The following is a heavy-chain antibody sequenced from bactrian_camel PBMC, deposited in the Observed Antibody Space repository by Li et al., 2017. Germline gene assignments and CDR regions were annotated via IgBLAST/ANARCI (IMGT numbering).Heavy chain of an antibody. CDR2: IYNDFNI. V-gene: IGHV3S53*01. Sequence: VQLVESGGGSVQAGGSLDLSCAASGYGYHSNCMGWFRQAPGKEREGVGRIYNDFNIVYADPVKGRFTISQDNAKNTVYLQMNSLKPEDTAMYYCNMVSCPDDSTWPTNNWGQGTQVTVS. CDR3: NMVSCPDDSTWPTNN. D-gene: IGHD6*01. J-gene: IGHJ4*01. CDR1: GYGYHSNC.